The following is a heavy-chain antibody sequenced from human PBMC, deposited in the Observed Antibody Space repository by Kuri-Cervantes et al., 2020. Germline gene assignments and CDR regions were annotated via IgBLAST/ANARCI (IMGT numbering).Heavy chain of an antibody. V-gene: IGHV3-7*01. J-gene: IGHJ4*02. D-gene: IGHD6-19*01. CDR3: ARAVAVAGMGPQFDY. CDR2: INQDGSET. Sequence: GGSLRLSCTASGFTFSSYWMSWVRQTPGKGLEWVANINQDGSETYYVDSVKGRFTISRDNAKNSLYLQMNSLRAEDTAVYYCARAVAVAGMGPQFDYWGQGTLVTVSS. CDR1: GFTFSSYW.